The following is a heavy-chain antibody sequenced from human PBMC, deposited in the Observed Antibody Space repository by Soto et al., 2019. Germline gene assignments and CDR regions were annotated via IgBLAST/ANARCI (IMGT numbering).Heavy chain of an antibody. V-gene: IGHV3-30-3*01. D-gene: IGHD6-19*01. CDR3: ARDPVAVAGTTWYFDL. J-gene: IGHJ2*01. CDR2: ISYDGSNK. Sequence: QVQLVESGGGVVQPGRSLRLSCAASGFTFSSYAMHWVRQAPGKGLEWVAVISYDGSNKYYADSVKGRFTISRDNSKNTLYLQMNSLRAEDTAVYYCARDPVAVAGTTWYFDLWGRGTLVTVSS. CDR1: GFTFSSYA.